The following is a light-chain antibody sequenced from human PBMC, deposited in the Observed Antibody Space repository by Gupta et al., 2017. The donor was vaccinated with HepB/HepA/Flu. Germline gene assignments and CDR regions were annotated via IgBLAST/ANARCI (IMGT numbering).Light chain of an antibody. CDR1: NIGSKS. Sequence: SYVLTQPPSVAVAPGKTATLTCGGNNIGSKSVHWYQQKPGQAPVLVVYDDGDRPSGIPERMSGSKSGNTATLTISRVEAGDEADYYCNVWDSDSDHMVFGGGTKLTVL. CDR3: NVWDSDSDHMV. J-gene: IGLJ2*01. CDR2: DDG. V-gene: IGLV3-21*03.